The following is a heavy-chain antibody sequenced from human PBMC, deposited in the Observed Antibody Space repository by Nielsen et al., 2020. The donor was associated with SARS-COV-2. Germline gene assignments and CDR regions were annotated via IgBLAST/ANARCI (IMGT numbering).Heavy chain of an antibody. CDR1: GFTFSSYA. Sequence: GGSLRLSCSASGFTFSSYAMHWVRQAPGKGLEYVSAISSNGGSTYYADSVKGRFTISRDNSKNTLYLQMSSLRAEDTAVYYCVKDQRYYDYVWGSYRSYYFDYWGQGTLVTVSS. CDR2: ISSNGGST. CDR3: VKDQRYYDYVWGSYRSYYFDY. V-gene: IGHV3-64D*06. D-gene: IGHD3-16*02. J-gene: IGHJ4*02.